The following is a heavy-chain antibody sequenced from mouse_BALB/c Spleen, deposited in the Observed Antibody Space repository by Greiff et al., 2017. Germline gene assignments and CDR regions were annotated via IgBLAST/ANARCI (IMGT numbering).Heavy chain of an antibody. J-gene: IGHJ2*01. V-gene: IGHV7-3*02. D-gene: IGHD3-3*01. CDR1: GFTFTDYY. Sequence: EVKLVESGGGLVQPGGSLRLSCATSGFTFTDYYMSWVRQPPGKALEWLGFIRNKANGYTTEYSASVKGRFTISRDNSQSILYLQMNTLRAEDSATYYCARDGAGIDYWGQGTTLTVSS. CDR3: ARDGAGIDY. CDR2: IRNKANGYTT.